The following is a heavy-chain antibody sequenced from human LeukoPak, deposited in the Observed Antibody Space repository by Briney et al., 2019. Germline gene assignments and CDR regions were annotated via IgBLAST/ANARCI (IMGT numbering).Heavy chain of an antibody. J-gene: IGHJ6*04. V-gene: IGHV3-23*01. CDR2: ISGSGGSA. CDR3: ARGGGRLVHSAGVGGWMDV. CDR1: GFTFASHA. Sequence: PGGSLGLSCEASGFTFASHAMNWVRQAPGKGLEWVSGISGSGGSAFCAGSVRGRFTFSRDNSKNTLLLQMNSLRAEDTAVYFCARGGGRLVHSAGVGGWMDVWGKGTTVTVSS. D-gene: IGHD6-13*01.